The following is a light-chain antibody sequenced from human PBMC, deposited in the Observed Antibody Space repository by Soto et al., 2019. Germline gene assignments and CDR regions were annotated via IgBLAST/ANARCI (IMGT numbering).Light chain of an antibody. Sequence: DIQRTQLPSSLSPSVGERVTITCRASQAIRKYLGWYQQKPGKAPDRRTKAASVLQGGVPSRFSGSGSGTEFTLTISSLQPEDFATDYCLQYNTYPRTFGQGTTREIK. J-gene: IGKJ2*01. CDR3: LQYNTYPRT. CDR2: AAS. CDR1: QAIRKY. V-gene: IGKV1-17*01.